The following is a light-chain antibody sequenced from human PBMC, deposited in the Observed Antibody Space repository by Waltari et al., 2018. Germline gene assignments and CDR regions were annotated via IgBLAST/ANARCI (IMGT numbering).Light chain of an antibody. CDR1: TSDLGASNY. CDR3: SSYAGSNGVL. CDR2: EVI. V-gene: IGLV2-8*01. J-gene: IGLJ2*01. Sequence: QSALTQPPSASGSPGQSVPISSSGTTSDLGASNYFSWYQQHPGKAPKLLIYEVIKRPSGVPPRFSGSKSGNTASLTVSELQAEDEADYYCSSYAGSNGVLFGGGTKVTVL.